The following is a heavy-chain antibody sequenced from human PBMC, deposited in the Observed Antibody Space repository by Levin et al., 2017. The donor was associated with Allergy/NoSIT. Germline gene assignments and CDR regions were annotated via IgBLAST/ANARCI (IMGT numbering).Heavy chain of an antibody. CDR3: ARDEKLRYFDWLSPHYYYYYGMDV. J-gene: IGHJ6*02. CDR1: GFTFSSYA. Sequence: LSLTCAASGFTFSSYAMHWVRQAPGKGLEWVAVISYDGSNKYYADSVKGRFTISRDNSKNTLYLQMNSLRAEDTAVYYCARDEKLRYFDWLSPHYYYYYGMDVWGQGTTVTVSS. CDR2: ISYDGSNK. V-gene: IGHV3-30-3*01. D-gene: IGHD3-9*01.